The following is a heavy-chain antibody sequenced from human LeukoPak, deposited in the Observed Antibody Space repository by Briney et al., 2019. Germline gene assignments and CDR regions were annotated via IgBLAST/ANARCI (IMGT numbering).Heavy chain of an antibody. D-gene: IGHD3-22*01. Sequence: PSGTLSLTCTVSGGSISSYYWSWIRQPAGKGLEWIGRIYTSGSTNYNPSLKSRVTMSVDTSKNQFSLKLSSVTAADTAVYYCARDYDSSGYYPYFDYWGQGTLVTVSS. J-gene: IGHJ4*02. CDR3: ARDYDSSGYYPYFDY. V-gene: IGHV4-4*07. CDR2: IYTSGST. CDR1: GGSISSYY.